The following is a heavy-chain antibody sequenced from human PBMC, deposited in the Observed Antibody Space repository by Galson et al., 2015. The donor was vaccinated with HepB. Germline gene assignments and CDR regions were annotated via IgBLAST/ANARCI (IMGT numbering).Heavy chain of an antibody. Sequence: SLRLSCAASGFIFSDYYMSWIRQAPGMGLEWVGRIKSKTDGETTDYAAPVKGRFTISRDDSKNRLYLQTNSLKPEDTAVYYCTTDVYYSTYWSWLDPWGQGALVTVSS. V-gene: IGHV3-15*01. CDR2: IKSKTDGETT. CDR3: TTDVYYSTYWSWLDP. J-gene: IGHJ5*02. CDR1: GFIFSDYY. D-gene: IGHD2-8*02.